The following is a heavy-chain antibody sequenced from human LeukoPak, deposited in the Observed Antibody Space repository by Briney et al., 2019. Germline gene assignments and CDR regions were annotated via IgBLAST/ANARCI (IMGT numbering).Heavy chain of an antibody. CDR3: ARHLGGASSWLPNWFDP. Sequence: SETLSLTCTVSGGSISSHYWSWIRQPPGKGLEWIGYIYTSGSTNYNPSLKSRVTISVDTSKNQFSLKLSSVTAADTAVYYCARHLGGASSWLPNWFDPWGQGTLVTVSS. J-gene: IGHJ5*02. D-gene: IGHD6-13*01. CDR1: GGSISSHY. CDR2: IYTSGST. V-gene: IGHV4-4*09.